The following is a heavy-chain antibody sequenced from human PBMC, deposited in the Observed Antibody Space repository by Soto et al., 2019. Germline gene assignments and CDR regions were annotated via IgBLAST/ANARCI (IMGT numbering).Heavy chain of an antibody. D-gene: IGHD2-2*01. Sequence: QVQLVQSGAEVKKPGSSVKVSCKASGGTFSSYAISWVRQAPGQGLEWMGGIIPIFGTANYAQKFQGRVTITADESTSTAYMELSSLRSEDTAGYYCARVPTRDVVVVPAAAGDYYYYYGMDVLGQGTTVTGFS. CDR2: IIPIFGTA. CDR3: ARVPTRDVVVVPAAAGDYYYYYGMDV. CDR1: GGTFSSYA. J-gene: IGHJ6*02. V-gene: IGHV1-69*01.